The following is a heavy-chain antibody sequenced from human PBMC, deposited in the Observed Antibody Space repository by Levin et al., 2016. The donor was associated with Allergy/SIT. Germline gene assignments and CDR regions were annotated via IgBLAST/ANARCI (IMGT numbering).Heavy chain of an antibody. CDR2: TYYRSKWYN. D-gene: IGHD6-19*01. Sequence: SQTLSLTCAISGDSVSTNTAAWNWIRQSPSRGLEWLGRTYYRSKWYNDYAVSVKGRISINPDTSTNQFSLQLNSVTPEDTAVYYCARDGGRPSGYSSGWQYFHYWGQGSLVTVSS. V-gene: IGHV6-1*01. CDR1: GDSVSTNTAA. CDR3: ARDGGRPSGYSSGWQYFHY. J-gene: IGHJ1*01.